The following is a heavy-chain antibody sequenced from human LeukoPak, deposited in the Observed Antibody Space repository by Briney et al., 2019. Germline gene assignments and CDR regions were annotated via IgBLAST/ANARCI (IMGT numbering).Heavy chain of an antibody. Sequence: PSRSVRLSCAASGFTFDDYAMHWVRQAPGKGLEWVSGINWSSGSIGYADSVKGRVTISRDNAKNSLYLQLNSLRAEDMALYSCEKDGGSGWYHMDVWGKGTTVTVSS. J-gene: IGHJ6*03. CDR3: EKDGGSGWYHMDV. V-gene: IGHV3-9*03. D-gene: IGHD6-19*01. CDR1: GFTFDDYA. CDR2: INWSSGSI.